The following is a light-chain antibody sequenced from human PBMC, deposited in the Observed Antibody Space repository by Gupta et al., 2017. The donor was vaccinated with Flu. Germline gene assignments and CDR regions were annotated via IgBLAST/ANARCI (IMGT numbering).Light chain of an antibody. J-gene: IGLJ3*02. Sequence: TIDCTGTKNDMGHYKEDAWYQQHPGKTPKIVIYEVSNRPSGVSTRFSGSKSGNTASLTIAGLQTEDDADYYCSSYTCCVSFDWVFGGGTKVTVL. CDR2: EVS. V-gene: IGLV2-14*01. CDR1: KNDMGHYKE. CDR3: SSYTCCVSFDWV.